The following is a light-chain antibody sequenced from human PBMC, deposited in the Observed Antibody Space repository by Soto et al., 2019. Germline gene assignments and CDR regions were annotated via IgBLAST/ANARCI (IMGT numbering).Light chain of an antibody. CDR3: GSYTSSSTLHVV. Sequence: QSALTQPASVSGSPGQSITISCTGTSSDVGGYDYVSWYQHHPGKAPKLMIYDVTNRPSGVSNRFSGSKSCNTASLTISGLQAEDEADYYCGSYTSSSTLHVVFGGGTKLTVL. J-gene: IGLJ2*01. CDR1: SSDVGGYDY. V-gene: IGLV2-14*03. CDR2: DVT.